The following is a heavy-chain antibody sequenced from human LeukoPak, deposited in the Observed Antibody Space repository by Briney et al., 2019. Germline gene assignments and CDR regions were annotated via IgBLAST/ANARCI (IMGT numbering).Heavy chain of an antibody. Sequence: ASVKVSCKASGYTFTGYYIHWVRQAPGQGLEWMGWINPNSGGTTYAQKFQGRVTMTRDTSISTAYMELSRLRLDETAVYYCVRHGSGSRLDPWGQGTLVIASS. CDR3: VRHGSGSRLDP. V-gene: IGHV1-2*02. CDR1: GYTFTGYY. CDR2: INPNSGGT. D-gene: IGHD3-10*01. J-gene: IGHJ5*02.